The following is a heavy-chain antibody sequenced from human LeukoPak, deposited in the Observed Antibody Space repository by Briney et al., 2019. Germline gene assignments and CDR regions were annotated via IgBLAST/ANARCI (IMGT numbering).Heavy chain of an antibody. Sequence: SETLSLTCTISGGSISSYYWSWIRQPPGKGLEWIGYIYYSGSTNYNPSLKSRVTISVDTSKNQFSLKLSSVTAADTAVYYCASWAAAGTPYYYYYGMDVWGQGTTVTVSS. V-gene: IGHV4-59*08. CDR2: IYYSGST. CDR3: ASWAAAGTPYYYYYGMDV. CDR1: GGSISSYY. J-gene: IGHJ6*02. D-gene: IGHD6-13*01.